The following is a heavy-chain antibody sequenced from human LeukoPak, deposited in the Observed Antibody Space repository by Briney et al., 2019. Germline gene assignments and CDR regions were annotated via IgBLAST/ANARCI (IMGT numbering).Heavy chain of an antibody. Sequence: GGSLRLSCAASGFTFSAYAINWVRQAPGKGLEWISYISTTGTTIHYADSVKGRFAISRDNAKSSLYLQMNSLRDEDTAVYYCARVWQDYSGVDYWGQGTLVTVSS. CDR2: ISTTGTTI. D-gene: IGHD2-21*01. J-gene: IGHJ4*02. V-gene: IGHV3-48*02. CDR1: GFTFSAYA. CDR3: ARVWQDYSGVDY.